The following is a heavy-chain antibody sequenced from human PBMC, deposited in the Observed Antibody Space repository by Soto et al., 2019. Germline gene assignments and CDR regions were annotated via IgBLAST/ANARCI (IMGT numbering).Heavy chain of an antibody. CDR1: GYTFTSYD. V-gene: IGHV1-8*01. CDR3: ATGLLGHDAFDI. CDR2: MNPNSGNT. Sequence: GASVKVSCKASGYTFTSYDINWVRQATGQVLEWMGLMNPNSGNTGYAQKFQGRVTMTRNTSISTAYMELSSLRSEDTAVYYCATGLLGHDAFDIWGQGTMVTVSS. D-gene: IGHD7-27*01. J-gene: IGHJ3*02.